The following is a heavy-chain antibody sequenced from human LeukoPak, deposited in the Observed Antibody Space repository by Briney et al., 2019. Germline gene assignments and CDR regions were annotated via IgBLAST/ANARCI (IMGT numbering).Heavy chain of an antibody. CDR3: ARCGYSYGYWYYYYMDV. J-gene: IGHJ6*03. V-gene: IGHV1-69*05. CDR1: RGTFSSYA. CDR2: IIPIFGTA. Sequence: ASVKVSCKASRGTFSSYAISWVRQAPGQGLEWMGGIIPIFGTANYAQKFQGRVTITTDESTSTAYMELSSLRSEDTAVYYCARCGYSYGYWYYYYMDVWGKGTTVTVSS. D-gene: IGHD5-18*01.